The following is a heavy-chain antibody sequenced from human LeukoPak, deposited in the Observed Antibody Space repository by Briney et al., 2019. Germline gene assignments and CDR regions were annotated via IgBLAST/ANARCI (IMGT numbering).Heavy chain of an antibody. CDR3: ARDRWSYDPQGGFDC. J-gene: IGHJ4*02. V-gene: IGHV3-53*01. D-gene: IGHD3-22*01. CDR2: IYGDGRT. Sequence: GGSLRLSCVVSGFSVSNNYIIWVRQAPGNGLERLSVIYGDGRTSHSASVRGRFTISRDNAKNSLYLQMNSLRAEDTAVYYCARDRWSYDPQGGFDCWGQGTLVTVSS. CDR1: GFSVSNNY.